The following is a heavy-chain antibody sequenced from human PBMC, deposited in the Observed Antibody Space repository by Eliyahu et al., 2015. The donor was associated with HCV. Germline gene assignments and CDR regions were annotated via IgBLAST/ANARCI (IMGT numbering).Heavy chain of an antibody. Sequence: APGKGLEWVANIKQDGSEKKYVDSVKGRFTISRDNAKNSLYLQMNSLRAEDTAVYYCARDYYYYMDVWGKGTTVTVSS. V-gene: IGHV3-7*01. CDR2: IKQDGSEK. J-gene: IGHJ6*03. CDR3: ARDYYYYMDV.